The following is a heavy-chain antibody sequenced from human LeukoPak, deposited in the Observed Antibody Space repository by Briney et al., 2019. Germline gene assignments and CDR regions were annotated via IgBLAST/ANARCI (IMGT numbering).Heavy chain of an antibody. CDR1: GYSFISYW. CDR3: ARHVRDAYNRRFNY. D-gene: IGHD5-24*01. Sequence: GESLQISCKGSGYSFISYWIAWVRQMPGKGLEWMGSVYPGDSETTYSPSFQGQVTISADKSISTAYVQWSSLRASDTAMYFCARHVRDAYNRRFNYWGQGTLVTVSS. V-gene: IGHV5-51*01. J-gene: IGHJ4*02. CDR2: VYPGDSET.